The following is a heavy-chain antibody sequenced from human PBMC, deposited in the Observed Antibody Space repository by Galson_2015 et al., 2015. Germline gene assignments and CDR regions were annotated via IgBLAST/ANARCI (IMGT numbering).Heavy chain of an antibody. V-gene: IGHV3-53*01. J-gene: IGHJ6*04. CDR3: ARDKNYGSGTYYYYYYHMDV. Sequence: PLRLSCAASGFTVSSNYMSWVRHAPGKGLEWVSVIYSGGSTYYADSVKGRFTISRDNSINTLYLQMNSLRAEDTAVYYCARDKNYGSGTYYYYYYHMDVWGKGTTVTVSS. D-gene: IGHD3-10*01. CDR2: IYSGGST. CDR1: GFTVSSNY.